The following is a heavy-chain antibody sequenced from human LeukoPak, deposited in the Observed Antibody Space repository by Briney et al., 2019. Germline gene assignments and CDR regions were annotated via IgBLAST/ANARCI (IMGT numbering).Heavy chain of an antibody. CDR3: AKVFKYSSSSPYYYCYMDV. CDR2: IYSGGST. J-gene: IGHJ6*03. CDR1: GFTVSSNY. Sequence: GGSLRLSCAASGFTVSSNYMSWVRQAPGKGLEWVSAIYSGGSTYYADSVKGRFTISRDNSKNTLYFQMNSLRAEDTAVYYCAKVFKYSSSSPYYYCYMDVWGKGTTVTVSS. D-gene: IGHD6-6*01. V-gene: IGHV3-66*01.